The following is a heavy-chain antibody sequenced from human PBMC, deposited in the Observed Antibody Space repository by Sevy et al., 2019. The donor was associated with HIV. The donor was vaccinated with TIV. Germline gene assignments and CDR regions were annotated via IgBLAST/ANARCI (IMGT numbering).Heavy chain of an antibody. D-gene: IGHD3-3*01. Sequence: GGSLRLSCAASGFTFSSYSMNWVRQAQGKGLEWVSYISSSSSTIYYADSVKGKFNTSRDNAKNSLYLQMNSLRDEDTAVYYGARDGSGRYYPYGMDVWGQGSTVTVSS. CDR2: ISSSSSTI. V-gene: IGHV3-48*02. J-gene: IGHJ6*02. CDR1: GFTFSSYS. CDR3: ARDGSGRYYPYGMDV.